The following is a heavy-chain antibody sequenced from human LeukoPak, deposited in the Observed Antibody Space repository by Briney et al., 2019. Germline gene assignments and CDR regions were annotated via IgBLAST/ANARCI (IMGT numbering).Heavy chain of an antibody. Sequence: ASVKVSCKASGYTFTSYDINWVRQATGQGLEWMGWMNPNSGNTGYAQKFQGRVTMTRNTSISTAYIELSSLRSEDTAMYYCARGPYSSSWYVVSGYYYGMDVWGQGTTVTVSS. J-gene: IGHJ6*02. D-gene: IGHD6-13*01. CDR3: ARGPYSSSWYVVSGYYYGMDV. CDR1: GYTFTSYD. CDR2: MNPNSGNT. V-gene: IGHV1-8*01.